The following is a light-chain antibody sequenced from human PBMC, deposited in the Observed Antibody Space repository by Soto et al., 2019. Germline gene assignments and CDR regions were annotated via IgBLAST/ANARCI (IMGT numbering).Light chain of an antibody. CDR3: QQRYNAPWT. CDR2: DAS. J-gene: IGKJ1*01. CDR1: QGVGSY. Sequence: EIVLTQSPATLSLSPGERATLSCRASQGVGSYFLWYQQKPGQAPRALIYDASNRATGIPARFSGSGSGTDFTLTISSLEPEDFAVYYCQQRYNAPWTFGQGTKVEIK. V-gene: IGKV3-11*01.